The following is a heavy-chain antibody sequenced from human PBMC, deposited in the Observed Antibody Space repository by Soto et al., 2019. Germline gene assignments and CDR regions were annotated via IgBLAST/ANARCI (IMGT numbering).Heavy chain of an antibody. J-gene: IGHJ6*03. V-gene: IGHV4-39*01. D-gene: IGHD4-4*01. CDR1: GGSISSSSYY. CDR2: IYYSGST. Sequence: SETLSLTCTVSGGSISSSSYYWGWIRQPPGKGLEWIGSIYYSGSTYYNPSLKSRVTISVDTSKNQFSLKLSPVTAADTAVYYCARRPASETTNSYYYYYYMDVWGKGTTVTVSS. CDR3: ARRPASETTNSYYYYYYMDV.